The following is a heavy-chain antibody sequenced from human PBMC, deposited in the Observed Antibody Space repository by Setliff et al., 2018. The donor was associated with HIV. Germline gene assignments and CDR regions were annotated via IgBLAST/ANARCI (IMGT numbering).Heavy chain of an antibody. J-gene: IGHJ3*02. CDR3: ARDTYIDYGDYYFNRAFDI. CDR2: IYDSGST. D-gene: IGHD4-17*01. V-gene: IGHV4-59*01. Sequence: PSETLSLTCTVSGGSMGNYYWSWIRQPPGKGLEWIGQIYDSGSTNYNPSLKSRVTISVDTSKNQFSLKLSSVTAADTAVYYCARDTYIDYGDYYFNRAFDIWGQGTMVTVSS. CDR1: GGSMGNYY.